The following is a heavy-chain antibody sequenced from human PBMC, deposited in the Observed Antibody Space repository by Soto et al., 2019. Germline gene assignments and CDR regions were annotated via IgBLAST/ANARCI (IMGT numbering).Heavy chain of an antibody. J-gene: IGHJ3*02. V-gene: IGHV1-18*04. CDR1: GYTFTSYG. Sequence: ASVKVSCKAAGYTFTSYGISWVRRAPGQGLEWMGWISAYNGNTNYAQKLQGRVTITADHSTTTVYMELSRLRPEDTAIYFCARDQGGIDMIEGAFDIWGQGTVVTVSS. D-gene: IGHD3-16*02. CDR3: ARDQGGIDMIEGAFDI. CDR2: ISAYNGNT.